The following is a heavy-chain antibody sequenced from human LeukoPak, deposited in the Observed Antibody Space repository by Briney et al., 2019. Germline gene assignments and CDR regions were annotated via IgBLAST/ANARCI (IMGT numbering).Heavy chain of an antibody. CDR2: ISSSSSYI. J-gene: IGHJ4*02. CDR1: GFTFSSYS. CDR3: ARSAYCGGDCPDY. D-gene: IGHD2-21*02. Sequence: KSGGSLRLSCAASGFTFSSYSMNWVRQAPGKGLEWVSSISSSSSYIYYADSVKGRFTISRDNAKNSLYLQMSSLRAEDTAVYYCARSAYCGGDCPDYWGQGTLVTVSS. V-gene: IGHV3-21*01.